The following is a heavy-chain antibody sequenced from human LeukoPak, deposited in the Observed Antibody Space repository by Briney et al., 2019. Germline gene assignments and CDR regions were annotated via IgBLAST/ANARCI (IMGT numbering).Heavy chain of an antibody. D-gene: IGHD2-15*01. CDR1: GGSLSGYY. Sequence: SETMSLTCTVSGGSLSGYYWSWIRQPPGKGLEWIGEIYYSGSTNYNPSLKSRVTISVDTSKNQFSLKMRSVTAAGTAAFYSARGPYSSGDSCDGYFDNWVQGTLVTVSS. J-gene: IGHJ4*02. V-gene: IGHV4-59*12. CDR2: IYYSGST. CDR3: ARGPYSSGDSCDGYFDN.